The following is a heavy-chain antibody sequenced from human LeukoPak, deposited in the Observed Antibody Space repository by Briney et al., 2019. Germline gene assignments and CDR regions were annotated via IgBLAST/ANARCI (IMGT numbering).Heavy chain of an antibody. CDR1: GFTFSTYG. Sequence: GGSLRLSCAASGFTFSTYGMHWVRQAPGKGLEWVTFIRYDGNNKYYADSVKGRFTISRDNSMNTLYLQMNSLRAEDTAIYYCAKDAEPLGYCSGGNCFPNWFDPWGQGTLVTVSS. V-gene: IGHV3-30*02. CDR3: AKDAEPLGYCSGGNCFPNWFDP. J-gene: IGHJ5*02. CDR2: IRYDGNNK. D-gene: IGHD2-15*01.